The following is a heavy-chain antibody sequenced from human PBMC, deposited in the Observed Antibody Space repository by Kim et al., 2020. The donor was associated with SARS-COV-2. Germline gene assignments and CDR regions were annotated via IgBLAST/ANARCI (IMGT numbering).Heavy chain of an antibody. Sequence: DSEKGRFTISRDNSKNTVYLQMNDLRIEDAALYYCTRLMDDYGRYSAYFDYWGQGTLVTVSS. CDR3: TRLMDDYGRYSAYFDY. J-gene: IGHJ4*02. D-gene: IGHD4-17*01. V-gene: IGHV3-23*01.